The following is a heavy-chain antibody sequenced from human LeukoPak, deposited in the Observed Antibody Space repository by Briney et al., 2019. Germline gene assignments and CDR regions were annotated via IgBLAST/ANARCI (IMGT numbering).Heavy chain of an antibody. CDR1: GGSFSGYY. CDR3: ARELGGRGLITYQLLYAWFDP. V-gene: IGHV4-34*01. Sequence: SEALSLTCAVYGGSFSGYYWSWIRQPPGKGLEWIGEINHSGSTNYNPSLKSRVTISVDTSKNQFSLKLSSVTAADTAVYYCARELGGRGLITYQLLYAWFDPWGQGTLVTVSS. D-gene: IGHD2-2*02. J-gene: IGHJ5*02. CDR2: INHSGST.